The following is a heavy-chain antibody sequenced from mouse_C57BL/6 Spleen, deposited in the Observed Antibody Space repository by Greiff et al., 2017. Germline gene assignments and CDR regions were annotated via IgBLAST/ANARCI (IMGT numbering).Heavy chain of an antibody. CDR2: IDPETGGT. CDR3: TDDGSSFAWFAY. Sequence: VKLMESGAELVRPGASVTLSCKASGYTFTDYEMHWVKQTPVHGLEWIGAIDPETGGTAYNQKFKGKAILTADKSSSTAYMELRSLTSEDSAVYYCTDDGSSFAWFAYWGQGTLVTVSA. V-gene: IGHV1-15*01. J-gene: IGHJ3*01. CDR1: GYTFTDYE. D-gene: IGHD1-1*01.